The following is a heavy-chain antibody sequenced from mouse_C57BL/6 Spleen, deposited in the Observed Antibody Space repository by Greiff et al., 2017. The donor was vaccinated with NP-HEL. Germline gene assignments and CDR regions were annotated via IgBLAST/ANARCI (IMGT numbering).Heavy chain of an antibody. Sequence: VQLQQSGPELVKPGASVKISCKASGYTFTDYYMNWVKQSHGKSLEWIGDINPNNGGTSYNQKFKGKATLTVDKSSSTAYMELRSLTSEDSAVYYCARRGGYYAMDYWGQGTSVTVSS. CDR3: ARRGGYYAMDY. CDR2: INPNNGGT. CDR1: GYTFTDYY. V-gene: IGHV1-26*01. J-gene: IGHJ4*01.